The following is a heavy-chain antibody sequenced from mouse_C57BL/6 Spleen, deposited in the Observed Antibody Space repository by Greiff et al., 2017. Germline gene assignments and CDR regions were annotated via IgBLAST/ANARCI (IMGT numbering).Heavy chain of an antibody. D-gene: IGHD1-1*01. CDR2: ISSGSSTI. CDR3: ARPYYYGSSYVNY. J-gene: IGHJ2*01. Sequence: EVHLVESGGGLVKPGGSLKLSYAASGFTFSDYGMHWVRQAPEKGLEWVAYISSGSSTIYYADTVKGRFTISRDNAKNTLFLQMTSLRSEDTAMYYCARPYYYGSSYVNYWGQGTTLTVSS. V-gene: IGHV5-17*01. CDR1: GFTFSDYG.